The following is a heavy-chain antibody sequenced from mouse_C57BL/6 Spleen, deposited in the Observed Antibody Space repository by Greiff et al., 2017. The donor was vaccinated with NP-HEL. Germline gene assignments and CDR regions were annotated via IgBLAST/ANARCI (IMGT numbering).Heavy chain of an antibody. D-gene: IGHD1-1*01. CDR2: IDPSDSET. CDR3: ARGKDYYGSSRSYWYFDV. CDR1: GYTFTSYW. V-gene: IGHV1-52*01. J-gene: IGHJ1*03. Sequence: QVQLQQPGAELVRPGSSVKLSCKASGYTFTSYWMHWVKQRPIQGLEWIGNIDPSDSETHYNQKFKDKATLTVDKSSSTAYMQLSSLTSEDSAVYYCARGKDYYGSSRSYWYFDVWGTGTTVTVSS.